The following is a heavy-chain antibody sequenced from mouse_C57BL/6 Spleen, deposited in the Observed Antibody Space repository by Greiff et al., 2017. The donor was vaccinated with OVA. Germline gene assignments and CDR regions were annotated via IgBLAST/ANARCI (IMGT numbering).Heavy chain of an antibody. V-gene: IGHV5-17*01. Sequence: EVKLMESGGGLVKPGGSLKLSCAASGFTFSDYGMHWVRQAPEKGLEWVAYISSGSSTIYYADTVKGRFTISRDNAKNTLFLQMTSLRSEDTAMYYCARDYYYGSSYYAMDYWGQGTSVTVSS. D-gene: IGHD1-1*01. CDR2: ISSGSSTI. CDR1: GFTFSDYG. J-gene: IGHJ4*01. CDR3: ARDYYYGSSYYAMDY.